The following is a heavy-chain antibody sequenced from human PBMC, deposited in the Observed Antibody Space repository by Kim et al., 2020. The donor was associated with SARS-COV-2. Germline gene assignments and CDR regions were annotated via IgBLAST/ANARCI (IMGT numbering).Heavy chain of an antibody. CDR3: ARVLASSSWYGDYFDY. Sequence: SGEGRFTISRDNAKNSLYLQMNSLRDEDTAVYYCARVLASSSWYGDYFDYWGQGTLVTVSS. J-gene: IGHJ4*02. D-gene: IGHD6-13*01. V-gene: IGHV3-48*02.